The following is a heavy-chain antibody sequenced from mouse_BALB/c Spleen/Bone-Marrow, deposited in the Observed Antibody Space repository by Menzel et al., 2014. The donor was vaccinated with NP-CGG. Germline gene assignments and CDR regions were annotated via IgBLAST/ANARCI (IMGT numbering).Heavy chain of an antibody. CDR1: GFAFSSYD. J-gene: IGHJ2*01. V-gene: IGHV5-12-1*01. CDR3: AREVLRDYFDY. D-gene: IGHD1-1*01. CDR2: ISSGGGST. Sequence: EVHLVESGGGLVKPGGSLKLSCAASGFAFSSYDMSWVRQTPEKRLEWVVYISSGGGSTYYPDTVKGRFTISRDNAKNTLYLQMSSLKSEDTAMYYCAREVLRDYFDYWGQGTTLTVSS.